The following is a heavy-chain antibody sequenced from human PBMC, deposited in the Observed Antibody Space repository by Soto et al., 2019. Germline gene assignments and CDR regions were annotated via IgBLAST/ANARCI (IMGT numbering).Heavy chain of an antibody. CDR3: AKDRGSYRYFDY. V-gene: IGHV3-9*01. CDR2: ISWNSGSI. Sequence: GGSLRLSCAASGFTFDDYAMHWVRQAPGKGLEWVSGISWNSGSIGYVDSVKGRFTISRDNAKNSLYLQMNSLRAEDTALYYCAKDRGSYRYFDYWGQGTLVTVSS. CDR1: GFTFDDYA. J-gene: IGHJ4*02. D-gene: IGHD3-16*02.